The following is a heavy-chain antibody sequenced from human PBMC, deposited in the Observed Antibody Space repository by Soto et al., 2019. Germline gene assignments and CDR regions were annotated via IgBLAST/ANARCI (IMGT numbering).Heavy chain of an antibody. D-gene: IGHD2-2*02. Sequence: PGGSLRLSCAASGFTFRTYAMNCVRQAPGKGLEWVSTISGTNGRTYYADSVKGRFTISGDNSKDTLFLQMNSLRAEDTAIYYCARELDIVVVPSAISYWGQGTLVTVSS. V-gene: IGHV3-23*01. CDR1: GFTFRTYA. J-gene: IGHJ4*02. CDR2: ISGTNGRT. CDR3: ARELDIVVVPSAISY.